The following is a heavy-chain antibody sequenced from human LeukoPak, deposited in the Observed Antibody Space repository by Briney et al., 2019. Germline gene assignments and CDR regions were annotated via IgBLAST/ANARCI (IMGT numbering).Heavy chain of an antibody. D-gene: IGHD3-10*01. CDR1: GGSISSYS. Sequence: SETLSLTCTVSGGSISSYSWTWIRQPPGKGLEWIGYISYSGNTNYNPSLKSRVTISLDTPKKQFSLKLTSVTAEDTAVYYCARVGINCYYGLDVWGQGTTVAVSS. CDR2: ISYSGNT. J-gene: IGHJ6*02. V-gene: IGHV4-59*08. CDR3: ARVGINCYYGLDV.